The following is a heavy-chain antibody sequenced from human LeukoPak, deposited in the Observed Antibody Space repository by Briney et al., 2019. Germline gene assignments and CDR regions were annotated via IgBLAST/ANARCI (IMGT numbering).Heavy chain of an antibody. J-gene: IGHJ4*02. CDR3: ASPGDERDDWFLY. D-gene: IGHD3-9*01. Sequence: PGGSLRLSCAASGFTFSSYWMHWVRQAPGKGLVWVSRINSDGSSTSYADSVKGRFTISRDNAKNSLYLQMNSLRAEDTAVYYCASPGDERDDWFLYWGQGTLVTVSS. CDR1: GFTFSSYW. V-gene: IGHV3-74*01. CDR2: INSDGSST.